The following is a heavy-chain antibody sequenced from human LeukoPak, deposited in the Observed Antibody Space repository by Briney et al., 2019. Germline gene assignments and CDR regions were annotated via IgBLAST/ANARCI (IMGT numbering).Heavy chain of an antibody. CDR2: IYYSGST. CDR3: AALNYDSSGYAEYFQH. J-gene: IGHJ1*01. CDR1: GGSISSYY. D-gene: IGHD3-22*01. V-gene: IGHV4-59*08. Sequence: SETLSLTCTVSGGSISSYYWSWIRQPPGKGLEWIGYIYYSGSTNYNPSLKSRVTISVDTSKNQFSLKLSSVTAADTAVYYCAALNYDSSGYAEYFQHWGQGTLVTVSS.